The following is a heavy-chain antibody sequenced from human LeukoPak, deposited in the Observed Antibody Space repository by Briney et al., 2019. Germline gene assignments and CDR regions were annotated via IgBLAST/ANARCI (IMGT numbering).Heavy chain of an antibody. CDR2: ISSSGGST. Sequence: GGSLRLSCAASGFTFSSYAMNWVRQAPGKGLEWVSAISSSGGSTYYADSVKGQFTVSRDNSKNTLYLQMYSLRAEDTAVYYCANGYSGSPGPFDYWGQGTLVTVSS. V-gene: IGHV3-23*01. CDR3: ANGYSGSPGPFDY. D-gene: IGHD1-26*01. J-gene: IGHJ4*02. CDR1: GFTFSSYA.